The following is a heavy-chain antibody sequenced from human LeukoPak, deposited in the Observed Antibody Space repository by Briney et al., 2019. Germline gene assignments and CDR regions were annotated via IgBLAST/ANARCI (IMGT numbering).Heavy chain of an antibody. V-gene: IGHV3-53*04. D-gene: IGHD6-19*01. Sequence: GGSLRLSCAASGFIVSSSYMTWVRRAPGKGLEWVSLIYSGGSTYYADSVKGRFTISRHNLKNTVDLEMNSLRAEDAAVYYCARDSSGWANYYYYGMDVWGQGTTVTVSS. CDR3: ARDSSGWANYYYYGMDV. J-gene: IGHJ6*02. CDR1: GFIVSSSY. CDR2: IYSGGST.